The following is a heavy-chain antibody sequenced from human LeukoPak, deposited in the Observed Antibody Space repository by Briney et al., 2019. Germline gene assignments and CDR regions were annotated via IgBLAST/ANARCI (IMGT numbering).Heavy chain of an antibody. CDR1: GFTFNNYA. D-gene: IGHD3-10*01. J-gene: IGHJ6*03. V-gene: IGHV3-23*01. CDR2: ISGGGGST. Sequence: GGSLRLSCAASGFTFNNYAMSWVRQAPGKGLEWVLAISGGGGSTYYADSVKGRFTISRDNSKNTLYLQMNSLRAEDTAVYYCARDAWFGSKYMDVWGKGTTVTVSS. CDR3: ARDAWFGSKYMDV.